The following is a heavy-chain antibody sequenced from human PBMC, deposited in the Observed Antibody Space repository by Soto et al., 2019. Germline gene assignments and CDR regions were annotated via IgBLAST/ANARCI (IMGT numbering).Heavy chain of an antibody. J-gene: IGHJ2*01. Sequence: ASVKVSCKVSGYTLTELSVHWVRQAPGKGLEWMGGFDPEDGETSYAQKFQGRVTMTRDTSTSTVYMELSSLRSEDTAVYYCAVATSDWYFDLWGRGTLVTVSS. CDR1: GYTLTELS. CDR3: AVATSDWYFDL. CDR2: FDPEDGET. D-gene: IGHD4-17*01. V-gene: IGHV1-24*01.